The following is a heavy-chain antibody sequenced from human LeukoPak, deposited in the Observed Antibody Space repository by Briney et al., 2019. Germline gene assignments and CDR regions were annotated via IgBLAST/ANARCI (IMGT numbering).Heavy chain of an antibody. Sequence: SETLSLTCPVSGVSISNYYYWTWIRQPPGKGLEWIGYVYYTGSTNFNPSLKSRVTMSLDTSRNQFSLKLTSLTAADTAVYYCARGAMATTPFFDYWGQGTLVTVSS. V-gene: IGHV4-59*01. CDR1: GVSISNYY. J-gene: IGHJ4*02. CDR2: VYYTGST. CDR3: ARGAMATTPFFDY. D-gene: IGHD5-24*01.